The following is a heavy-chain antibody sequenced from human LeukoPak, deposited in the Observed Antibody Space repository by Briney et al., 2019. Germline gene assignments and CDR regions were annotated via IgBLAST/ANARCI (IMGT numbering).Heavy chain of an antibody. CDR1: GFAFNTYS. CDR2: ISGSGGST. Sequence: GGSLRLSCAASGFAFNTYSMNWVRQAPGKGLEWVSAISGSGGSTYYADSVKGRFTISRDNSKNTLYLQMNSLRAEDTAVYYCAKGSGSYLSPLYYFDYWGQGTLVTVSS. V-gene: IGHV3-23*01. D-gene: IGHD1-26*01. J-gene: IGHJ4*02. CDR3: AKGSGSYLSPLYYFDY.